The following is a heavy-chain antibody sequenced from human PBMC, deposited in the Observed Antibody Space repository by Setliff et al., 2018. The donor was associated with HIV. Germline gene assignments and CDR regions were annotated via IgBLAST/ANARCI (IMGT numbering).Heavy chain of an antibody. V-gene: IGHV4-61*01. D-gene: IGHD1-26*01. J-gene: IGHJ4*02. CDR2: IYYSGST. Sequence: SETLSLTCTVSGVSISSGTYYWTWIRQPPGKGLEWIGYIYYSGSTDYNPSLKSRVSISLDTSKNQFSLKLSSVTAADTAMYYCARGRGSYWGQGTLVTVSS. CDR1: GVSISSGTYY. CDR3: ARGRGSY.